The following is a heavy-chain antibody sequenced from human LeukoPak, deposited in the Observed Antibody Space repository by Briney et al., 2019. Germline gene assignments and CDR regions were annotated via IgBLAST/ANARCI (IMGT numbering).Heavy chain of an antibody. J-gene: IGHJ5*02. Sequence: GASVKVSCKVSGDSLTELSIHWVRQAPGKGLEWTGGFDPEEGETIFAQDFQGRVTLTEDTSTDTAYMELSRLRSDDTAVYYCARDIVMVTYWFDPWGQGTLVTVSS. V-gene: IGHV1-24*01. CDR2: FDPEEGET. CDR3: ARDIVMVTYWFDP. CDR1: GDSLTELS. D-gene: IGHD5-18*01.